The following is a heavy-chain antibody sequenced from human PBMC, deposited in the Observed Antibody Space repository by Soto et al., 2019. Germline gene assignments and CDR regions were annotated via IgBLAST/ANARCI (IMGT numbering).Heavy chain of an antibody. CDR3: ARGPSGYAFYYYYGMDV. J-gene: IGHJ6*02. CDR2: IDPSDSYT. Sequence: PGESLKIFCKGSGYSFTSYWISWVRQMPGKGLEWMGRIDPSDSYTNYSPSFQGHVTISADKSISTAYLQWSSLKASDTAMYYCARGPSGYAFYYYYGMDVWGQGTTVTVSS. V-gene: IGHV5-10-1*01. D-gene: IGHD5-12*01. CDR1: GYSFTSYW.